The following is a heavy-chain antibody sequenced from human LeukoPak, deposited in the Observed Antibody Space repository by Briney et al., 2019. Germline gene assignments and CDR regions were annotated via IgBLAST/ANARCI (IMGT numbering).Heavy chain of an antibody. CDR1: GFTVSSNY. D-gene: IGHD4-4*01. J-gene: IGHJ4*02. V-gene: IGHV3-66*01. CDR3: AREAFHDYSNYFDY. Sequence: GGSLRLSCAASGFTVSSNYMSWVRQAPGKGLEWVSVIYSGGSTYYADSVKGRFTISRDNSKNTLYLQMSSLRAEDTAVYYCAREAFHDYSNYFDYWGQGTLVTVSS. CDR2: IYSGGST.